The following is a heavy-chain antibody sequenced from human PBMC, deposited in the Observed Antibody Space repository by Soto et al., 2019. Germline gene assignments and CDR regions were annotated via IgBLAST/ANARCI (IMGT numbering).Heavy chain of an antibody. CDR2: INPILSMS. J-gene: IGHJ4*02. D-gene: IGHD3-10*01. CDR1: GDTFNFYS. CDR3: ASSYGSGYRAFDS. Sequence: QVQLVQSGAEMKKPGSSVRVSCKASGDTFNFYSINWVRQAPGLGLEWMGRINPILSMSNYAQRFQGRVTMTADKSTSTAYMELSSLRSEDTAMYYCASSYGSGYRAFDSWGQGALVTVSS. V-gene: IGHV1-69*02.